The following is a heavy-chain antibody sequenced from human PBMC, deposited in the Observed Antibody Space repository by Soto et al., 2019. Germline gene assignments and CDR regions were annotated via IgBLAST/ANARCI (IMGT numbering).Heavy chain of an antibody. V-gene: IGHV3-23*01. Sequence: EVQVLESGGDLVQPGGSLRLSCAASGFTFSNYAMNWVRQAPGKGPEWVSGISAGRSTYYADSVKGRFTISRDNSKSTLFLQMDSLIAEDTALYYCTKVRGDPVWGKGTTVTVSS. D-gene: IGHD4-17*01. CDR1: GFTFSNYA. J-gene: IGHJ6*04. CDR3: TKVRGDPV. CDR2: ISAGRST.